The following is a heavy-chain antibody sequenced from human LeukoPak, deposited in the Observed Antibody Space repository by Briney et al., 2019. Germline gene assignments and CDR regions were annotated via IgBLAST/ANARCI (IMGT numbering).Heavy chain of an antibody. Sequence: PGGSLRLSCAASGFTFSDYYMSWIRQAPGKGLEWVSYISSSGSTIYYADSVKGRFTISRDNAKNSLYLQMNSLRAEDTAVYYCARDLSDGYYDILTGYYLRYYYYYMDVWGKGTTVTISS. CDR1: GFTFSDYY. CDR3: ARDLSDGYYDILTGYYLRYYYYYMDV. V-gene: IGHV3-11*04. CDR2: ISSSGSTI. J-gene: IGHJ6*03. D-gene: IGHD3-9*01.